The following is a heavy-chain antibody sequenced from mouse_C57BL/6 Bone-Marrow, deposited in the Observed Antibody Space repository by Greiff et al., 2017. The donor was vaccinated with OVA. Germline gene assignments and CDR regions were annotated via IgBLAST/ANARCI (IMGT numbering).Heavy chain of an antibody. CDR1: GFTFSSYA. V-gene: IGHV5-4*03. J-gene: IGHJ1*03. CDR3: AADYYGSSYYWYFDV. Sequence: EVKLVESGGGLVKPGGSLKLSCAAFGFTFSSYAMSWVRQTPEKRLEWVATISDGGSYTYYPDNVKGRFTISRDNAKNNLYLQMSHLKSEDTAMYYCAADYYGSSYYWYFDVWGTGTTVTVSS. D-gene: IGHD1-1*01. CDR2: ISDGGSYT.